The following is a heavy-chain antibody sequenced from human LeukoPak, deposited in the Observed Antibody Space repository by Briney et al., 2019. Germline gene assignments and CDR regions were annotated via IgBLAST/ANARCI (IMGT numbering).Heavy chain of an antibody. CDR1: DGSFSGYY. CDR2: INHSGST. D-gene: IGHD6-13*01. V-gene: IGHV4-34*01. CDR3: ARLVTGYSSSWFYGSYYYMDV. J-gene: IGHJ6*03. Sequence: PSETLSLTCAVYDGSFSGYYWSWIRQPPGKGLEWIGEINHSGSTNYNPSLKSRVTISVDTSKNQSSLKLSSVTAADTAVYYCARLVTGYSSSWFYGSYYYMDVWGKGTTVTVSS.